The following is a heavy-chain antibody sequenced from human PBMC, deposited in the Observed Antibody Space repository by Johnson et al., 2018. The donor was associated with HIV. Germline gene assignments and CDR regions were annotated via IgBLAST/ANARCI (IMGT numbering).Heavy chain of an antibody. CDR3: ATEGGTGAFDI. Sequence: VQLVESGGGLVQPGGSLRLSCAASGFTISIYWMTWVRQAPGKGLEWVSAISGSGGSTYYAESVKGRFTNSRDNSKNSLYLQMNSLRAEDTAVYYCATEGGTGAFDIWGQGTMVTVSS. CDR1: GFTISIYW. CDR2: ISGSGGST. D-gene: IGHD2-15*01. J-gene: IGHJ3*02. V-gene: IGHV3-23*04.